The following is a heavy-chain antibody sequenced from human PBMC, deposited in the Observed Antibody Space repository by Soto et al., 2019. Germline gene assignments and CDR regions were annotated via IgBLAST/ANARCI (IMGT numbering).Heavy chain of an antibody. D-gene: IGHD2-15*01. J-gene: IGHJ2*01. V-gene: IGHV1-18*01. CDR2: ISASTRNT. CDR1: GYTFSDYA. CDR3: VRCYCSVGSCYACWHFDL. Sequence: QVQLVQSGGEVKKPGASVKVSCQASGYTFSDYAISWVRQAPGQGLEWMGWISASTRNTDQAQNFQVRVIMTLDTSTNPAYMELRSLRSDDTAVYYCVRCYCSVGSCYACWHFDLWGRGTLVTVSS.